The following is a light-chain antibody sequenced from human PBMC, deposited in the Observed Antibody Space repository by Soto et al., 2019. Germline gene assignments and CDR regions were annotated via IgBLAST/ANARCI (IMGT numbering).Light chain of an antibody. J-gene: IGKJ5*01. CDR1: QSVXSY. CDR3: QQYYKWPTST. Sequence: IWVTKSAAALSVSPGERATLSCRASQSVXSYLVWYQEKPGQAPRVLRXGQSSRATGLPARFIGSGSGKEFTLTITSLQSADFAGYYCQQYYKWPTSTFGQGTRLEIK. V-gene: IGKV3-15*01. CDR2: GQS.